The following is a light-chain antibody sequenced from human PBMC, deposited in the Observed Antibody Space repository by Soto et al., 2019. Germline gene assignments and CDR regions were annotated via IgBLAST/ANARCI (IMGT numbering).Light chain of an antibody. CDR2: GAS. CDR3: QQYNNWPPIT. J-gene: IGKJ5*01. V-gene: IGKV3-15*01. Sequence: EIVMTQSPATLSVSPGERVTLSCSASQSVNNKVAWYQQKPGQAPRLLIFGASTRATGIPARFSGSGSVTEFTLTISSLQSEDFAVYYCQQYNNWPPITFGQGTRLETK. CDR1: QSVNNK.